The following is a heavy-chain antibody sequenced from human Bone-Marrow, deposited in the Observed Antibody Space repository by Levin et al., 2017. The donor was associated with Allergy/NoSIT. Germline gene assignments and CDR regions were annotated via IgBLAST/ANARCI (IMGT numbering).Heavy chain of an antibody. J-gene: IGHJ4*02. CDR1: GFTLSRYA. Sequence: HAGGSLRLSCAASGFTLSRYAMNWVRQAPGKGLEWLSYISVSGSSTSYADSVKGRFTVSRDNDENSLYLQMNSLTAEDTAVYYCARKNYGKLDSWGQGTLVIVSS. CDR2: ISVSGSST. V-gene: IGHV3-48*01. D-gene: IGHD1-7*01. CDR3: ARKNYGKLDS.